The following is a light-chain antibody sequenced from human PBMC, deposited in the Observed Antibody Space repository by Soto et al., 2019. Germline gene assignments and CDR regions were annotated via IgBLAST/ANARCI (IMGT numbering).Light chain of an antibody. CDR1: QSVSGSY. CDR3: QQYGSSPPYT. CDR2: GSS. Sequence: EIVLTXSPGTLSLSXXXXATLSCRASQSVSGSYLAWYQQKPGQSPRLLIYGSSDRATGIPDRFSGSGSGTDFTLTISRVEPEDFAVYYCQQYGSSPPYTFGQGTKLEIK. J-gene: IGKJ2*01. V-gene: IGKV3-20*01.